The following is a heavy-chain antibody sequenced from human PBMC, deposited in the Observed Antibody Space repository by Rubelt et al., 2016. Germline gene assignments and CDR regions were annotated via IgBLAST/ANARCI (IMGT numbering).Heavy chain of an antibody. D-gene: IGHD1-26*01. CDR2: IYWDDHK. CDR3: ARRRPASGSYYFDY. CDR1: GFSLSTSGVG. V-gene: IGHV2-5*02. Sequence: QITLKESGPTLVKPTQTVTLTCTFSGFSLSTSGVGVGWIRQPPGKALEWLALIYWDDHKRYSPSLRSRLTITKETSKNQVVLTMTNMDPVDTATYYCARRRPASGSYYFDYWGQGTLVTVSS. J-gene: IGHJ4*02.